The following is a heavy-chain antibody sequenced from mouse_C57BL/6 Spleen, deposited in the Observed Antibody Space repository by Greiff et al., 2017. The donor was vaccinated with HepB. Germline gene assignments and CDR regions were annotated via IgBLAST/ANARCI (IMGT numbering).Heavy chain of an antibody. CDR1: GFTFSDYY. Sequence: EVQGVESGGGLVQPGGSLKLSCAASGFTFSDYYMYWVRQTPEKRLEWVAYISNGGGSTYYPDTVKGRFTISRDNAKNTLYLQMSRLKSKDTAMYYCARRYGSSYQYYFDYWGQGTTLTVSS. CDR3: ARRYGSSYQYYFDY. J-gene: IGHJ2*01. CDR2: ISNGGGST. D-gene: IGHD1-1*01. V-gene: IGHV5-12*01.